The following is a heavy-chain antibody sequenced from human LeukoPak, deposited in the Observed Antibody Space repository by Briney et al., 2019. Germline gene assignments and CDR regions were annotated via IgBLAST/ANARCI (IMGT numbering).Heavy chain of an antibody. Sequence: SETLSLTCAVYGGSFSGYYWSWIRQPPGKGLGWIGEINHSGSTNYNPSLKSRVIISVDTSKNQFSLKLSSVTAADTAVYYCARIYSTHYFDYWGQGTLVTVSS. CDR3: ARIYSTHYFDY. D-gene: IGHD4-11*01. CDR1: GGSFSGYY. V-gene: IGHV4-34*01. J-gene: IGHJ4*02. CDR2: INHSGST.